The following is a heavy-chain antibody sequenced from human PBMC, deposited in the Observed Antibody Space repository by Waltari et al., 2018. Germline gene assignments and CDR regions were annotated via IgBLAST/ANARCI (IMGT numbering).Heavy chain of an antibody. D-gene: IGHD3-22*01. CDR2: IYHIGST. V-gene: IGHV4-38-2*01. Sequence: QVHLPESGPGLVQPSETLSLTCAVSGYSISSGYYWGGIRQPPGNGLGGIGSIYHIGSTYYNTSLKSRATISVDTSKNQFSLKLISVTAADTAVYYCARGYYDSSGYGFANDAFDIWGQGTMVTVSS. J-gene: IGHJ3*02. CDR1: GYSISSGYY. CDR3: ARGYYDSSGYGFANDAFDI.